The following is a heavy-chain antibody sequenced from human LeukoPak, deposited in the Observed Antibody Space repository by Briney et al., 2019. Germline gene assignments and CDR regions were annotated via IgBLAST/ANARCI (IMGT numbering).Heavy chain of an antibody. V-gene: IGHV3-30*18. D-gene: IGHD3-10*01. Sequence: GGSLRLSCAASGFTFSSYGMHWVRQAPGKGLEWVAVISYDGSNKYYADSVKGRFTISRDNSENTLYLQMNSLRAEDTAVYYCAKFGEYLHWGQGTMVTVSS. CDR1: GFTFSSYG. J-gene: IGHJ3*01. CDR2: ISYDGSNK. CDR3: AKFGEYLH.